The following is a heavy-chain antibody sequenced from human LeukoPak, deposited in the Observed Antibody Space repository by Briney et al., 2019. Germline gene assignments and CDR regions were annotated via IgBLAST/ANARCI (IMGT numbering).Heavy chain of an antibody. D-gene: IGHD3-22*01. V-gene: IGHV1-24*01. CDR3: AAVNYYDSSGYYSPAYFQH. CDR2: FDPEDGET. CDR1: GYTLTELS. Sequence: ASVKVSCKVSGYTLTELSMHWVRQAPGKGLEWMGGFDPEDGETIYAQKFQGRVTMTGDTSTDTAYMELSSLRSEDTAVYYCAAVNYYDSSGYYSPAYFQHWGQGTLVTVSS. J-gene: IGHJ1*01.